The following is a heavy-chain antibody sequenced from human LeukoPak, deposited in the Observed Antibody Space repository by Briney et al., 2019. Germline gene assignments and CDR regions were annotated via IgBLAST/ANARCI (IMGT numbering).Heavy chain of an antibody. V-gene: IGHV4-59*12. Sequence: SETLSLTCTVSGGSISSYYWSWIRQPPGKGLEWIGYIYYSGSTNYNPSLKSRVTISVDTSKNQFSLKLSSVTAADTAVYYCAREGYCSGGSCDNWVDPWGQGTLVTVSS. CDR1: GGSISSYY. CDR2: IYYSGST. D-gene: IGHD2-15*01. J-gene: IGHJ5*02. CDR3: AREGYCSGGSCDNWVDP.